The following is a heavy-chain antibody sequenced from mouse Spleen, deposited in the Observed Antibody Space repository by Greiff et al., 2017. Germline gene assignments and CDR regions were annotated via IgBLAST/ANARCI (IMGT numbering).Heavy chain of an antibody. CDR2: INYDGSST. V-gene: IGHV5-16*01. Sequence: DVKLVESEGGLVQPGSSMKLSCTASGFTFSDYYMAWVRQVPEKGLEWVANINYDGSSTYYLDSLKSRFIISRDNAKNILYLQMSSLKSEDTATYYCARDRNWVFDYWGQGTTLTVSS. CDR1: GFTFSDYY. J-gene: IGHJ2*01. D-gene: IGHD4-1*01. CDR3: ARDRNWVFDY.